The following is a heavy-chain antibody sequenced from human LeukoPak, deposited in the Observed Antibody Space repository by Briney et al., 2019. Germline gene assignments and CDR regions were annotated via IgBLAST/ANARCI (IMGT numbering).Heavy chain of an antibody. Sequence: GESLKISCKGSGYSFTSYWIGWVRQVPGKGLEWMGIIYPGDSDIRYSPSFQGQVTISADKSISTAYLQWSSLKASDTAMYYCARQVTMVRGVITHFDYWGQGTLVTVSS. D-gene: IGHD3-10*01. CDR3: ARQVTMVRGVITHFDY. V-gene: IGHV5-51*01. CDR1: GYSFTSYW. CDR2: IYPGDSDI. J-gene: IGHJ4*02.